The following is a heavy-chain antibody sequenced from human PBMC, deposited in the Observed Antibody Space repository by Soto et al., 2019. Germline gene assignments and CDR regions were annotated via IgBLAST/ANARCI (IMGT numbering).Heavy chain of an antibody. CDR3: ARDQGTMIVVVTFGY. Sequence: GGSLRLSCAASGFTFSSYAMHWVRQAPGKGLEWVAVISYDGSNKYYADSVKGRFTISRDNSKNTLHLQMNSLRAEDTAVYYCARDQGTMIVVVTFGYWGQGTLVTVSS. V-gene: IGHV3-30-3*01. J-gene: IGHJ4*02. CDR2: ISYDGSNK. D-gene: IGHD3-22*01. CDR1: GFTFSSYA.